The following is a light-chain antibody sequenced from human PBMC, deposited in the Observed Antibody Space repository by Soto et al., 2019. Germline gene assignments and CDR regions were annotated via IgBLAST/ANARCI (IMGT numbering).Light chain of an antibody. J-gene: IGKJ5*01. V-gene: IGKV1-13*02. Sequence: AIQLTQSPSSLSASVGDRVTITCRAIQDIRGALAWYQQKPGKPPKLLIFDVSSLQSGVPSRFSGSGYGTDFTLTNSSMQPEDVATYYCQQFNTYPITFGQGTRLEIK. CDR3: QQFNTYPIT. CDR1: QDIRGA. CDR2: DVS.